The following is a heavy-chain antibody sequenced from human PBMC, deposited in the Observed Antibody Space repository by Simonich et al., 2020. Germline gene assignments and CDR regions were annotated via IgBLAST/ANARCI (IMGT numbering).Heavy chain of an antibody. CDR2: ISEDTSHK. CDR1: GFTFSSYA. CDR3: ARELSKNGEAAAGYYFDY. Sequence: QVQLVESGGGVVQPGRSLRLSWAASGFTFSSYAMHWVRKAPGKRREEVTVISEDTSHKYYADSLKGRFTISRDNAKNTLYLQMNSLRAGDMAVYYCARELSKNGEAAAGYYFDYWGQGTLVTVSS. D-gene: IGHD6-13*01. J-gene: IGHJ4*02. V-gene: IGHV3-30*07.